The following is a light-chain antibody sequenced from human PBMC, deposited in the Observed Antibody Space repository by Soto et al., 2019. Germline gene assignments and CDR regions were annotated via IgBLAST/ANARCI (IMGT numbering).Light chain of an antibody. CDR3: QQSYSTPLT. CDR1: QSLSSY. V-gene: IGKV1-39*01. CDR2: AAS. Sequence: DIQMTQSPSSLSASVGDRVTITCRASQSLSSYLNWYQQKPGKDPKLLIYAASSLQSGVPSRFSGSGSGTAFTLTISSLQPEDFATYYCQQSYSTPLTFGGWTKVEIK. J-gene: IGKJ4*01.